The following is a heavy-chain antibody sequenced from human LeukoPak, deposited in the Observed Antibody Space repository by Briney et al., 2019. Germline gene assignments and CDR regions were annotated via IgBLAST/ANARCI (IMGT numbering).Heavy chain of an antibody. CDR1: GFTFDDYG. J-gene: IGHJ3*02. D-gene: IGHD3-22*01. CDR3: ARDSDYSGYLGGAFDI. V-gene: IGHV3-9*03. Sequence: GGSLRLSCAASGFTFDDYGMHWVRQVPGKGLEWASGISWNSGSIGYADSVKGRFTISRDNARKSLYLQMNSLRAEDMALYYCARDSDYSGYLGGAFDIWGQGTMVTVSS. CDR2: ISWNSGSI.